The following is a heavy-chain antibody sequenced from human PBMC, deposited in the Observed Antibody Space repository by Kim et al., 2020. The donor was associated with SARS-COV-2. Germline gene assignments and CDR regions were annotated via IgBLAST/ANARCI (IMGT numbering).Heavy chain of an antibody. Sequence: GGSLRLSCAASGFTFSSYAMHWVRQAPGKGLEWVAVISYDGSNKYYADSVKGRFTISRDNSKNTLYLQMNSLRAEDTAVYYCARGEYSSGWFPPYWGQGTLVTVSS. J-gene: IGHJ4*02. D-gene: IGHD6-19*01. V-gene: IGHV3-30-3*01. CDR2: ISYDGSNK. CDR3: ARGEYSSGWFPPY. CDR1: GFTFSSYA.